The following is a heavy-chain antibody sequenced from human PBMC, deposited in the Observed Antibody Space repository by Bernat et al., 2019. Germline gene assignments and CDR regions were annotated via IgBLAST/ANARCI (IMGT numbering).Heavy chain of an antibody. D-gene: IGHD5-12*01. CDR1: GFTFSSYE. Sequence: EVQLVESGGGLVQPGGSLRLSCAASGFTFSSYEMNWVRQAPGKGLEWVSYISSSGSTIYYADSVKGRFTISRDNAKNSLYLQMNSLRAEYTAVYYCASMGGYDSADAFDIWGQGTMVTVSS. CDR2: ISSSGSTI. J-gene: IGHJ3*02. CDR3: ASMGGYDSADAFDI. V-gene: IGHV3-48*03.